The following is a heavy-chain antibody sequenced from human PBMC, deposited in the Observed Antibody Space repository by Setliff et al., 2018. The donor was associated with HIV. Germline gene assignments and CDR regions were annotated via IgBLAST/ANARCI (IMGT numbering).Heavy chain of an antibody. J-gene: IGHJ4*02. CDR1: GFTFNKAC. CDR2: IKSKTDGGTT. D-gene: IGHD3-22*01. CDR3: TSRYYYDSFLESG. Sequence: GGSLRLSCAASGFTFNKACMNWVRQAPGEGLEWVGRIKSKTDGGTTDYAAPVKGRFTISRDDSKNTLYLQMNSLKTEDTAVYYCTSRYYYDSFLESGWGQGTLVTVSS. V-gene: IGHV3-15*01.